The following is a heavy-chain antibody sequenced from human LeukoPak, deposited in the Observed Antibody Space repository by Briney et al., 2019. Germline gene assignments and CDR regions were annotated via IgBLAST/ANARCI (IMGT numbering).Heavy chain of an antibody. CDR1: GYTFTSYD. D-gene: IGHD3-9*01. Sequence: ASVKVSCKXSGYTFTSYDINWVRQATGQGLEWMGWMNPNSGNTGYAQKFQGRVTMTRNTSISTAYMELSSLRSEDTAVYCCARAHPDIFDWLLSYAFDIWGQRTMVTVSS. CDR2: MNPNSGNT. V-gene: IGHV1-8*01. J-gene: IGHJ3*02. CDR3: ARAHPDIFDWLLSYAFDI.